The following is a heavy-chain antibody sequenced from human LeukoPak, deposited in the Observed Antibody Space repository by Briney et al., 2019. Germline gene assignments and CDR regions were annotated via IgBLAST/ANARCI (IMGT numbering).Heavy chain of an antibody. D-gene: IGHD6-19*01. CDR1: GGSINSSTYY. V-gene: IGHV4-39*07. CDR2: IYYSGST. J-gene: IGHJ2*01. CDR3: ARDFSGGWSYWYFDL. Sequence: PSETLSLTCTVSGGSINSSTYYWGWIRQPPGKGLEWIGSIYYSGSTYYNPSLKSRVTISVDTSKNQFSLKLSSVTAADTAVYYCARDFSGGWSYWYFDLWGRGTLVTVSS.